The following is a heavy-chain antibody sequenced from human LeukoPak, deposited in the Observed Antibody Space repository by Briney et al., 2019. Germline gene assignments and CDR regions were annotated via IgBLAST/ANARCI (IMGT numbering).Heavy chain of an antibody. CDR3: ATPPLGQFDY. CDR2: ISSSSSYI. V-gene: IGHV3-21*01. D-gene: IGHD7-27*01. Sequence: TGGSLRLSCAASGFTFSSYSMNWVRQAPGKGLEWVSSISSSSSYIYYADSVKGRFTISRDNAKNSLYLQMNSLRAEDTAVYYCATPPLGQFDYWGQGTLVTVSS. J-gene: IGHJ4*02. CDR1: GFTFSSYS.